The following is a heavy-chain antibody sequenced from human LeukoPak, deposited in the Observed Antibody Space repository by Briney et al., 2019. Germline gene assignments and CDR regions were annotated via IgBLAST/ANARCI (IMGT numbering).Heavy chain of an antibody. CDR1: GGSISGYY. J-gene: IGHJ4*02. CDR2: IYTSGST. V-gene: IGHV4-4*07. CDR3: ARIRSFHDSSGFDY. D-gene: IGHD3-22*01. Sequence: PSETLSLTCTVSGGSISGYYWSWIRQPAGKGLEWIGRIYTSGSTNYNPSLKSRVTMSVDTSKNQFSLKLSSVTAADTAVYYCARIRSFHDSSGFDYWGQGTLVTVSS.